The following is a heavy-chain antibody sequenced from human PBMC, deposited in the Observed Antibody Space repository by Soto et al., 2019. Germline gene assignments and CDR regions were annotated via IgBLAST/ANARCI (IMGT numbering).Heavy chain of an antibody. V-gene: IGHV4-39*01. J-gene: IGHJ4*02. CDR3: ATTIYSSGWSHDQ. Sequence: SSETLSLTCTVSGGSISSSSYYWGWIRQPPGKGLEWIGSIFYSGSTYYNPSLKSRVTISADLSKNQFSLNLISVTAADTAVYYCATTIYSSGWSHDQWGQGALVTVSS. CDR1: GGSISSSSYY. D-gene: IGHD6-19*01. CDR2: IFYSGST.